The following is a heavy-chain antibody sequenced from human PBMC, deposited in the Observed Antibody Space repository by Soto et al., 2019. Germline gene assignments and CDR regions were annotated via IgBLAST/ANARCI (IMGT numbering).Heavy chain of an antibody. Sequence: GAPVKVSCKASGDIFSSYGISWVRQAPGQGGERMVWISAYNGNTNYAQKFQGRVTMTTDTSTSTAYMELRSLRSDDTAVYYCARDQGITTFGVYSMYYYGMDVWGQGTTVTVSS. CDR3: ARDQGITTFGVYSMYYYGMDV. V-gene: IGHV1-18*01. CDR2: ISAYNGNT. D-gene: IGHD3-3*01. J-gene: IGHJ6*02. CDR1: GDIFSSYG.